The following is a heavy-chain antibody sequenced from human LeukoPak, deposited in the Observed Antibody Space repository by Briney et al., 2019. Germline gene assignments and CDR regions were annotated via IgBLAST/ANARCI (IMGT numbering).Heavy chain of an antibody. CDR3: ARGGWSLDY. V-gene: IGHV4-59*01. Sequence: TSETLSLTCTVSGGSISSFYWSWIRQPPGKGLEWIGYIYYAGNTNYNSSLESRVTISVDTSKNQFSLKLSSVTTADTAVYYCARGGWSLDYWGQGTLVTVSS. CDR2: IYYAGNT. CDR1: GGSISSFY. J-gene: IGHJ4*02.